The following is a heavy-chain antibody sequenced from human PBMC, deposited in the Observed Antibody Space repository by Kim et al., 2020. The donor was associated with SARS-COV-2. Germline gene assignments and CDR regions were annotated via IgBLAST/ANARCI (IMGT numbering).Heavy chain of an antibody. D-gene: IGHD1-26*01. CDR3: TREKWALLRDAFDI. J-gene: IGHJ3*02. V-gene: IGHV3-49*01. Sequence: PPIEQGRLTISRDASQSIAYLQMNRLKTEDTAVYYCTREKWALLRDAFDIWGQGTMVTVSS.